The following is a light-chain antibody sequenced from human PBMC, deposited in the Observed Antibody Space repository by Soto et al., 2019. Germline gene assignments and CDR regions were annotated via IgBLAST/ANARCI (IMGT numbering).Light chain of an antibody. V-gene: IGKV3-15*01. Sequence: EVVVTQSPATLSVSPGERATLSCRASQSVSSNLAWYQQKPGQAPRLLIYGASTRATGIPARFSGSGSGTEFTLTISSLQSEDFAVYYCHQYDNWPKTVGQGTRLESK. CDR1: QSVSSN. CDR2: GAS. CDR3: HQYDNWPKT. J-gene: IGKJ5*01.